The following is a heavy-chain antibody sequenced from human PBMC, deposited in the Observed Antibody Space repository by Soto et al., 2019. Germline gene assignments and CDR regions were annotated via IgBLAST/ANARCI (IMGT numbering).Heavy chain of an antibody. V-gene: IGHV4-31*03. D-gene: IGHD6-13*01. CDR1: GGSISSGDDY. CDR2: IYYSGTTSFFP. CDR3: AAGEASSRNLAPYYLDF. Sequence: QVQLLESGPELVKPSETLSLTCTVSGGSISSGDDYWNWIRQNPRKGLEWIGYIYYSGTTSFFPSYNPSLRSRVTISEDTSKNQFSLKLLSVTTADTAVYFCAAGEASSRNLAPYYLDFWGQGTLVTVSS. J-gene: IGHJ4*02.